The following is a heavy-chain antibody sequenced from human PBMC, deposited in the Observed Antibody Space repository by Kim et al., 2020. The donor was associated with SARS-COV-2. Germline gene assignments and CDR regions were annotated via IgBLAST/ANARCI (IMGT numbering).Heavy chain of an antibody. Sequence: ASVKVSCKASGYTFTSYGISWVRQAPGQGLEWMGWLSAYNGNTNYAQKLQGRVTMTTDTSTSTAYMELRSLRSDDTAVYYCARDKGYGSGSPPSYYYYYYMDVWGKGTTVTVSS. D-gene: IGHD3-10*01. J-gene: IGHJ6*03. CDR2: LSAYNGNT. CDR3: ARDKGYGSGSPPSYYYYYYMDV. CDR1: GYTFTSYG. V-gene: IGHV1-18*01.